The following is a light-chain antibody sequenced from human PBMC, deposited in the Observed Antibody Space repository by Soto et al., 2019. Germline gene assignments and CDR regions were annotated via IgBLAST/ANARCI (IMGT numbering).Light chain of an antibody. CDR3: QQRTNWPRT. CDR2: DAS. CDR1: QSVGTY. J-gene: IGKJ1*01. Sequence: DMVLTQSPATLSVSPGERATLSCRASQSVGTYLAWYQQKPGQAPRLLIYDASNRATGVPARFIGGGSWTDFTLAISSLESEDFAVYYWQQRTNWPRTFGQGTKVEIK. V-gene: IGKV3-11*01.